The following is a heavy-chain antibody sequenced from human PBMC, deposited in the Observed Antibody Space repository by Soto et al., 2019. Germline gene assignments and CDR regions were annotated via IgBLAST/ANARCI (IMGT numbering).Heavy chain of an antibody. CDR3: AREDAARIERWFDA. CDR2: IYSSGST. D-gene: IGHD6-6*01. Sequence: SETLSLTCAVSGGSIISASYSWNWICQSPGRGLEWIGHIYSSGSTYYNPSLKSRVSISVDTSNNQFSLKLTSVTAADTAVYFCAREDAARIERWFDAWGQGILVTVS. CDR1: GGSIISASYS. V-gene: IGHV4-31*11. J-gene: IGHJ5*02.